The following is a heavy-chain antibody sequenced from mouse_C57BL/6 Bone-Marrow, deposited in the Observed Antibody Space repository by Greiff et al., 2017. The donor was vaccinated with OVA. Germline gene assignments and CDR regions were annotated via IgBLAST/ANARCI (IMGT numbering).Heavy chain of an antibody. CDR1: GYTFTSYG. CDR2: IYPRSGNT. CDR3: ARHYSNYFYYFDY. Sequence: VQLQQSGAELARPGASVKLSCKASGYTFTSYGISWVKQRTGQGLEWIGEIYPRSGNTYYNEKFKGNATLTADKSSSTAYMELRSLTSEDSAVYFCARHYSNYFYYFDYWGQGTTLTVSS. V-gene: IGHV1-81*01. J-gene: IGHJ2*01. D-gene: IGHD2-5*01.